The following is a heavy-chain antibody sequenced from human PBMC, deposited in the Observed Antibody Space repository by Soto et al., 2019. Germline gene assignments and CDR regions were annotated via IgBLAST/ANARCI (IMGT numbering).Heavy chain of an antibody. Sequence: ASVKVSCKASGYTFTSYDINWVRQATGQGLERMGWMNPNSGNTGYAQKFQGRVTMTRNTSISTAYMELSSLRSEDTAVYYCARGVRGYSAYVPGYWGQGTTDTVSS. V-gene: IGHV1-8*01. CDR3: ARGVRGYSAYVPGY. CDR2: MNPNSGNT. D-gene: IGHD5-12*01. J-gene: IGHJ6*02. CDR1: GYTFTSYD.